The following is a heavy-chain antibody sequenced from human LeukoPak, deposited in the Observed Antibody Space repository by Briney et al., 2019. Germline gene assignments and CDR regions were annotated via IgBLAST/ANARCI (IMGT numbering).Heavy chain of an antibody. D-gene: IGHD3-9*01. Sequence: ESGPTLVNPTQTLTLTRTFSGFSFSTSGVGVGWIRQPPGKAMEWLALIYWDDDKRYSPSLKSRLNITKDTSKKQVVLTMTNMDPVDTATYYCAHRNDWLLFDAFDIWGQGTMVTVSS. CDR1: GFSFSTSGVG. V-gene: IGHV2-5*02. CDR3: AHRNDWLLFDAFDI. J-gene: IGHJ3*02. CDR2: IYWDDDK.